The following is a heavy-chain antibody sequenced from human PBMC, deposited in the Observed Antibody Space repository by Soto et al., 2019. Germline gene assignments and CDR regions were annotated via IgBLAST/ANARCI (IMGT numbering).Heavy chain of an antibody. CDR1: GFTFGEYY. D-gene: IGHD4-17*01. CDR3: VRDVGSDYLAF. CDR2: ISGNGNTK. Sequence: MTPSSTASGFTFGEYYMSRIRQAPGRGLEWLSYISGNGNTKYYADSVKGRFTISRDNAKNSVDLQMNSLRDDDTAVYYCVRDVGSDYLAFWGQGALVTVSS. J-gene: IGHJ4*02. V-gene: IGHV3-11*01.